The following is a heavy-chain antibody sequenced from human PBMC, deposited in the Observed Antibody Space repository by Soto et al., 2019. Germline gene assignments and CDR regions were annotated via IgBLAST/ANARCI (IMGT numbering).Heavy chain of an antibody. D-gene: IGHD3-16*02. Sequence: ASVKVSCKASGYTFTSYGISWVRQAPGQGLEWMGWISAYNGNTNYAQKLQGRVTMTTDTSTSTAYMELRSLRSDDTAVDYCARHYYDYVWASYRPYYFDYWGQGTLVTVSS. V-gene: IGHV1-18*01. CDR3: ARHYYDYVWASYRPYYFDY. CDR1: GYTFTSYG. J-gene: IGHJ4*02. CDR2: ISAYNGNT.